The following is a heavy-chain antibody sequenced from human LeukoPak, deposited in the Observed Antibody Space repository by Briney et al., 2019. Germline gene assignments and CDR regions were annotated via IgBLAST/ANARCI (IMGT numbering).Heavy chain of an antibody. CDR1: GYTFTSYD. CDR2: MNPNSGNA. V-gene: IGHV1-8*01. CDR3: ARDGSGTYWAYYNWFDP. D-gene: IGHD3-10*01. Sequence: GASVKVSCKASGYTFTSYDINWVRQATGQGLEWMGWMNPNSGNAGYAQKFQGRVTMTRNTSISTAYMEVSNLRPEDTAVYYCARDGSGTYWAYYNWFDPWGQGTLVTVSS. J-gene: IGHJ5*02.